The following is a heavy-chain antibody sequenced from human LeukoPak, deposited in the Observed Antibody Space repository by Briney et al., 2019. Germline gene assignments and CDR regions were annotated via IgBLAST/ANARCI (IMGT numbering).Heavy chain of an antibody. CDR1: GFTFSSYA. J-gene: IGHJ4*02. D-gene: IGHD6-19*01. CDR3: AEDRIAVAGLFDY. Sequence: GRSLRLSCAASGFTFSSYAMSWVRQAPGKGLEWVSAISGSGGSTYYADSVKGRFTISRDNSKNTLYLQMNSLRAEDTAVYYCAEDRIAVAGLFDYWGQGTLVTVSS. CDR2: ISGSGGST. V-gene: IGHV3-23*01.